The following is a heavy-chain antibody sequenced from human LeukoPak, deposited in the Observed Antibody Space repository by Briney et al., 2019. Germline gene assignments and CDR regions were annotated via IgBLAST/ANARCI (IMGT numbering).Heavy chain of an antibody. V-gene: IGHV4-39*01. Sequence: PSETLSLTCTVSGGSISSSSNYWGWIRQPPGKGLEWIGSIYYSGSTYYNPSLESRVTISIDTSKNQFSLKLSSVTAADTAVYYCARYYYGSGSYYYFDSWGQGTLVTVSS. J-gene: IGHJ4*02. CDR1: GGSISSSSNY. CDR2: IYYSGST. D-gene: IGHD3-10*01. CDR3: ARYYYGSGSYYYFDS.